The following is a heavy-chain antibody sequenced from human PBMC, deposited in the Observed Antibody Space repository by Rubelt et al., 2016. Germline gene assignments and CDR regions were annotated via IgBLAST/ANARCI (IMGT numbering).Heavy chain of an antibody. CDR3: ARGSGSSLPDY. CDR1: AYTFTNYF. V-gene: IGHV1-46*01. Sequence: QVQLVQSGAEVKKPGASVKVSCKASAYTFTNYFMHWVRQAPGQGLEWMAIINPNTGTTSYAQKLQGRVTMTRETSTRTVYMDLSSLKYEDTAVYFCARGSGSSLPDYWGQGTLVTVSS. CDR2: INPNTGTT. D-gene: IGHD6-13*01. J-gene: IGHJ4*02.